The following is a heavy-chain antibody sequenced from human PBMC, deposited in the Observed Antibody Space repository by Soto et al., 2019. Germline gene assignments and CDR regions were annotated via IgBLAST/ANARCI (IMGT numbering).Heavy chain of an antibody. CDR3: ARIPRVTMVRGVKKGFDF. V-gene: IGHV4-30-4*01. CDR1: GGSISSGDYS. J-gene: IGHJ4*02. D-gene: IGHD3-10*01. Sequence: SETLSLTCTVSGGSISSGDYSWSWIRQPPGKGLEWIGYIYNSEKNYYNPSLKSRVTISVGTSKKQFSLKLSSVTASDTAVYYCARIPRVTMVRGVKKGFDFWGQGALVTVSS. CDR2: IYNSEKN.